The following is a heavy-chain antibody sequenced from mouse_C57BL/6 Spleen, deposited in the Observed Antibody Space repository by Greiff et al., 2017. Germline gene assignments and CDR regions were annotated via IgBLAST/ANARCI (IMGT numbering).Heavy chain of an antibody. Sequence: VQRVESGAELVRPGASVKLSCKASGYTFTDYYINWVKQRPGQGLEWIARIYPGSGNTYYNEKFKGKATLTAEKSSSTAYMQLSSLTSEDSAVYFCARGEDYYGSSYVDFDYWGQGTTLTVSS. CDR2: IYPGSGNT. J-gene: IGHJ2*01. CDR3: ARGEDYYGSSYVDFDY. D-gene: IGHD1-1*01. V-gene: IGHV1-76*01. CDR1: GYTFTDYY.